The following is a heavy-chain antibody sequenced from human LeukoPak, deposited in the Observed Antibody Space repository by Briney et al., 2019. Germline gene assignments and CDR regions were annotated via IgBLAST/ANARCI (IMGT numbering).Heavy chain of an antibody. J-gene: IGHJ6*04. Sequence: GGSLRLSCAASGFTFSSYWMSWVRQAPGKGLEWVANIKQDGSEKYYVDSVKGRFTITRDNAKNSLHLQMNSLRVEDTAVYYCARSKTIQLDAMDVWGTGTTVTVSS. CDR1: GFTFSSYW. CDR3: ARSKTIQLDAMDV. V-gene: IGHV3-7*01. CDR2: IKQDGSEK. D-gene: IGHD5-18*01.